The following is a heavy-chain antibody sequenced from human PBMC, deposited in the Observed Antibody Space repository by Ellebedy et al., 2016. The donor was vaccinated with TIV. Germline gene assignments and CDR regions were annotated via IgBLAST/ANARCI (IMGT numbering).Heavy chain of an antibody. V-gene: IGHV4-61*05. Sequence: SETLSLTXTVSGGSISSSSYYWGWIRQPPGKGLEWIGYIYYSGSTNYNPSLKSRVTISVDTSKNQFSLKLSSVTAADTAVYYCAVGEVATVVTGYYYYGMDVWGQGTTVTVSS. CDR2: IYYSGST. D-gene: IGHD4-23*01. CDR1: GGSISSSSYY. CDR3: AVGEVATVVTGYYYYGMDV. J-gene: IGHJ6*02.